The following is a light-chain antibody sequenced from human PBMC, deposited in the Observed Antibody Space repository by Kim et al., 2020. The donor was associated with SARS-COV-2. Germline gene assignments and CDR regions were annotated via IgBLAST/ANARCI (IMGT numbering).Light chain of an antibody. V-gene: IGKV2-24*01. Sequence: APPASISCRASQSREHSNGNTYLSWPQQRPGQPPRLLIYKVSNRFSGVPDRCRGSGAGTAFTLEISRVEAEDVAVYYCMQATQLYSFGQGTKLEIK. CDR1: QSREHSNGNTY. J-gene: IGKJ2*03. CDR3: MQATQLYS. CDR2: KVS.